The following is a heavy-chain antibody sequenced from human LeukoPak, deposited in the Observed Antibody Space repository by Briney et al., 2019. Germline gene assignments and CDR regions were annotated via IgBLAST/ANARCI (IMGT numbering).Heavy chain of an antibody. Sequence: SETLSLTCAVSGYSISSGYYWGWIRQPPGKGLEWIGSIYHSGSTYYNPSLKSRVTISVDTSKNQFSLKLSSVTAADTAVYYCARAFPQDIDYYDSSGLEGYYFDYWGQGTLVTVSS. CDR2: IYHSGST. CDR3: ARAFPQDIDYYDSSGLEGYYFDY. J-gene: IGHJ4*02. D-gene: IGHD3-22*01. CDR1: GYSISSGYY. V-gene: IGHV4-38-2*01.